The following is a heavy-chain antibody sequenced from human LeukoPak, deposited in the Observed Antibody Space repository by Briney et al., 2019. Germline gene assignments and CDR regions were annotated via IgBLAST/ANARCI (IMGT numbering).Heavy chain of an antibody. Sequence: SETLSLTCAVYGGSFSGYYWSWIRQPPGKGLEWIGEINHSGSTNYSPSLKSRVTISVDTSKNQFSLKLSSVTAADTAVYYCARLLAVAGTGYWFDPWGQGTLVTVSS. D-gene: IGHD6-19*01. V-gene: IGHV4-34*01. J-gene: IGHJ5*02. CDR1: GGSFSGYY. CDR3: ARLLAVAGTGYWFDP. CDR2: INHSGST.